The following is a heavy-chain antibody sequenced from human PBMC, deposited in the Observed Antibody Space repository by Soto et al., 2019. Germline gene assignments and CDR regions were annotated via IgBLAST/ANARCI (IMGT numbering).Heavy chain of an antibody. J-gene: IGHJ6*03. CDR3: ARGPPGYDILTGYYSYYYYYYMDV. CDR2: MNPNSGNT. V-gene: IGHV1-8*01. Sequence: GASVKVSCKASGYTFTSYDINWVRQATGQGLEWMGWMNPNSGNTGYAQKFQGRVTMTRNTSISTAYMELSSLRSEDTAVYYCARGPPGYDILTGYYSYYYYYYMDVWGKGTTVTVSS. CDR1: GYTFTSYD. D-gene: IGHD3-9*01.